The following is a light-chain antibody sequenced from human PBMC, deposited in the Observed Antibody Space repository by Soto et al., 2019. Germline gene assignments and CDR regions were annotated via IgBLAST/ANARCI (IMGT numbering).Light chain of an antibody. J-gene: IGLJ1*01. CDR1: ISDIGSHNY. Sequence: QSALTQPASVSGSPGESITVSCSGSISDIGSHNYVSWYRQYPGEAPRLLIYEVRYRPSGVSSRFSGSKSGTTASLTISGLQAADEADYYRASYLTISPLEVFGTGTKVTVL. CDR3: ASYLTISPLEV. CDR2: EVR. V-gene: IGLV2-14*01.